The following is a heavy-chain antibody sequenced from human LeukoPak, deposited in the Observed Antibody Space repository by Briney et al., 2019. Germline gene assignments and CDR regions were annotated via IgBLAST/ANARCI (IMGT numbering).Heavy chain of an antibody. Sequence: ASVKVSCKASGYTFTSYYMHWVRQAPGQGLEWMGIINPSGGSTSYAQKFQGRVTMTTDPSTSTVYMELSSLRSEDTAVYYCATAHHRIASVQRGYWMSYWGQGTLVTVPS. CDR3: ATAHHRIASVQRGYWMSY. CDR1: GYTFTSYY. CDR2: INPSGGST. D-gene: IGHD3-22*01. J-gene: IGHJ4*02. V-gene: IGHV1-46*01.